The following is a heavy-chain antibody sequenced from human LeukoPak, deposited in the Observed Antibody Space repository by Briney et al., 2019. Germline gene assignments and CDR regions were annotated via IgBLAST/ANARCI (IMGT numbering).Heavy chain of an antibody. J-gene: IGHJ4*02. V-gene: IGHV1-2*02. Sequence: ASVKVSCKASGYTFTGYYMHWVRQAPGQGLEWMGWINPNSGGTNYAQKFQGRVTMTRDTSISTAYMELSRLRSDDTAVYYCARLYCSSTSCLSNFDYWGQGTLVTVSS. CDR1: GYTFTGYY. D-gene: IGHD2-2*01. CDR2: INPNSGGT. CDR3: ARLYCSSTSCLSNFDY.